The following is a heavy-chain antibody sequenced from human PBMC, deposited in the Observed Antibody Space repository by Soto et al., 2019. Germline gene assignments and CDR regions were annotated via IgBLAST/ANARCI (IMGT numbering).Heavy chain of an antibody. CDR3: ASKVRSGYSYGPDDAFDI. V-gene: IGHV4-31*03. J-gene: IGHJ3*02. Sequence: SETLSLTCTVSGGSISSGGYYWSWIRQHPGKGLEWIGYIYYSGSTYYNPSLKSRVTISVDTSKNQFSLKLSSVTAADTAVYYCASKVRSGYSYGPDDAFDIWGQGTMVTVSS. CDR2: IYYSGST. D-gene: IGHD5-18*01. CDR1: GGSISSGGYY.